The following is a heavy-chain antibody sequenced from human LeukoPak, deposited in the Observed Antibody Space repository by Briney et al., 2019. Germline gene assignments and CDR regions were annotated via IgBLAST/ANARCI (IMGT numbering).Heavy chain of an antibody. J-gene: IGHJ3*02. Sequence: GESLKISCKGSGYSFTSYWIGWVRQMPGKGLEWMGIIYPGDSDTRYSPSFQGQVTISADKSISTAYLQWSSLKAPDTAMYYCARLGEGSSWIRAFDIWGQGTMVTVSS. CDR3: ARLGEGSSWIRAFDI. CDR2: IYPGDSDT. D-gene: IGHD6-13*01. CDR1: GYSFTSYW. V-gene: IGHV5-51*01.